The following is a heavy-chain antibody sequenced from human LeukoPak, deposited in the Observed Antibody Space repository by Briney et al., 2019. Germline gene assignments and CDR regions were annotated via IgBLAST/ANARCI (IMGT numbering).Heavy chain of an antibody. V-gene: IGHV1-8*01. D-gene: IGHD2-2*01. CDR2: INPKSNNT. J-gene: IGHJ5*01. Sequence: GASVKVSCKASGFGFSTYDINWVRQAAGQGLEWMGWINPKSNNTGFAQRFQGRVTMTTNTSINIAYMELGSLTSEDTAVYFCARVRGFLPAASPFDSWGQGTLVTVSS. CDR1: GFGFSTYD. CDR3: ARVRGFLPAASPFDS.